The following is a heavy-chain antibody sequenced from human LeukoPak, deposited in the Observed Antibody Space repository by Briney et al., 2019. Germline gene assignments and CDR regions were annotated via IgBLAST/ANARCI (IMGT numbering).Heavy chain of an antibody. V-gene: IGHV3-74*01. CDR2: IKNDGSNT. Sequence: GGSLRLSCAASGFTFSSHWMHWVRQVPGKGLVWVSRIKNDGSNTTYADSVKGRFTISRDNAKNTLYLQMNSLRAEDTAVYYCARDRGYSYGDWGQGTLVTVSS. CDR3: ARDRGYSYGD. J-gene: IGHJ4*02. CDR1: GFTFSSHW. D-gene: IGHD5-18*01.